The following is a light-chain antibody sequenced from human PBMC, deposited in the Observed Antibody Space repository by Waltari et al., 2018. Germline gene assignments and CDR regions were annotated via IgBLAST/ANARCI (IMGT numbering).Light chain of an antibody. J-gene: IGKJ4*01. CDR1: QSVSSN. CDR3: QQHSDWPLT. V-gene: IGKV3-11*01. CDR2: AAS. Sequence: EIVLTQSPATLSLSPGERATLSCRASQSVSSNLAWYQQKPGQAPRLLIYAASNRATGISARFSGSVSGTDFTLTINSLEPEDFAVYYCQQHSDWPLTFGGGTKVEIK.